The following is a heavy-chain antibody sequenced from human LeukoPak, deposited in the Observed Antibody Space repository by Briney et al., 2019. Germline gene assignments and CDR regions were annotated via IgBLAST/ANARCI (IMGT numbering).Heavy chain of an antibody. CDR2: ISDSGSTI. Sequence: PGGSLRLSCAASEFVFSDYYMSWIRLAPGKGLEWVSYISDSGSTIYYADSVKGRFTISRDNVKNSLYLQMNGLRAEDTAVYYCAREMEGDYGSGTFFDLWGQGNMVTVSS. D-gene: IGHD3-10*01. V-gene: IGHV3-11*01. J-gene: IGHJ4*02. CDR1: EFVFSDYY. CDR3: AREMEGDYGSGTFFDL.